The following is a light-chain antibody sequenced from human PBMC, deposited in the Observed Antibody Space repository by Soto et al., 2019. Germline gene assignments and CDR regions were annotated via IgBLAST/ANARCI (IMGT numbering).Light chain of an antibody. CDR2: GNS. V-gene: IGLV1-40*01. J-gene: IGLJ3*02. CDR1: NSNIGAGYD. Sequence: QAVVTQPPSVSGAPGQRVTISCTGSNSNIGAGYDVHWYQQLPGTAPKLLIYGNSNRPSGVPDRFSGSKSGTSASLAITGLQAEDDADYYCQSYDSSLSGWVFGGGTKLTVL. CDR3: QSYDSSLSGWV.